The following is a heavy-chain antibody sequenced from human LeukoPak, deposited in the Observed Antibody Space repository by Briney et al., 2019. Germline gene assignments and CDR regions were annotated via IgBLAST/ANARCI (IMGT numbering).Heavy chain of an antibody. CDR3: ARAAPGYSYGYSYFDY. CDR1: GGTFSSYA. D-gene: IGHD5-18*01. V-gene: IGHV1-69*13. J-gene: IGHJ4*02. CDR2: ITPMFGTA. Sequence: GASVKVSCKASGGTFSSYAINWVRQAPGQGLEWMGGITPMFGTAKYAQKFQGRVTITADESTSTAYMELSSLRSEDTAVYYCARAAPGYSYGYSYFDYWGQGTLVTVSS.